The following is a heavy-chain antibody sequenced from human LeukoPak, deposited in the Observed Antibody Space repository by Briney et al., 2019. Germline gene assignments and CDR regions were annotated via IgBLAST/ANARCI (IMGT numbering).Heavy chain of an antibody. CDR3: ARALRRSYFDY. J-gene: IGHJ4*02. CDR2: IYYSGST. D-gene: IGHD4-17*01. CDR1: GGSIGSYY. V-gene: IGHV4-59*01. Sequence: SETLSLTCTVSGGSIGSYYWSWIRQPPGKGLEWIGYIYYSGSTNYNPSLKSRVTISVDTSKNQFSLKLSSVTAADTAVYYCARALRRSYFDYWGQGTLVTVSS.